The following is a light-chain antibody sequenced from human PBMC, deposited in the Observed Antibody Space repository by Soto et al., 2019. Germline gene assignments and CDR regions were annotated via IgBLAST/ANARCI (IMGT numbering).Light chain of an antibody. J-gene: IGLJ3*02. V-gene: IGLV2-14*01. CDR2: EVS. Sequence: QSVLTQPASVSGSPGQSITISCTGTTSDVCGYNYVSWFQQHPGKVPKLMIYEVSHRPSGVSNRFSGSKSGNTASLTISGLQAEDEADYYCSSFTNAYTWVFGGGTKVTVL. CDR1: TSDVCGYNY. CDR3: SSFTNAYTWV.